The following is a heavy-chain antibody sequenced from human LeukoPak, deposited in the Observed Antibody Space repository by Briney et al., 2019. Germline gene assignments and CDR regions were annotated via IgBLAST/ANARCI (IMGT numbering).Heavy chain of an antibody. D-gene: IGHD1-26*01. J-gene: IGHJ4*02. CDR1: GFTVSSNY. CDR2: IYYSGST. Sequence: GPLRLSCAASGFTVSSNYMSWLGQPPGKGLEGMVSIYYSGSTYYNPSLNSRVTISVDTSKNQFSLKLSSVTAADTAVYYCARRRIVGATTYFDYWGQGTRVTVSS. CDR3: ARRRIVGATTYFDY. V-gene: IGHV4-59*05.